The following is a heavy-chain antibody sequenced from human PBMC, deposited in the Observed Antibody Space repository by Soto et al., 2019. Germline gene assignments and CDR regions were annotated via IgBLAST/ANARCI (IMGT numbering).Heavy chain of an antibody. Sequence: QVQLVESGGGVVQPGRSLRLSCAASGFTFSSYGMHWVRQAPGKGLEWVAVISYDGSNKYYADSVKGRFTISRDNSKNTLYLQMNSLRAEDTAVYYCAKDRIVVVVAATHMDVWGQGTTVTVSS. CDR1: GFTFSSYG. V-gene: IGHV3-30*18. CDR2: ISYDGSNK. D-gene: IGHD2-15*01. J-gene: IGHJ6*02. CDR3: AKDRIVVVVAATHMDV.